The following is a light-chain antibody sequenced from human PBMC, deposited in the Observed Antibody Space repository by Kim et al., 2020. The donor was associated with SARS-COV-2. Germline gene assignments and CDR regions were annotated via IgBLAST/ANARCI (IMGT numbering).Light chain of an antibody. J-gene: IGKJ1*01. V-gene: IGKV1-5*03. CDR2: KAS. Sequence: DIQMTQSPSTLSASVGDRVTITCRASQRINTWLAWYQQKPAKPPKLLIQKASILESGVPSRFSGSGSGTEFTLTISSLHPDDFATYYCHQYYDYSTFGQGTKVDIK. CDR1: QRINTW. CDR3: HQYYDYST.